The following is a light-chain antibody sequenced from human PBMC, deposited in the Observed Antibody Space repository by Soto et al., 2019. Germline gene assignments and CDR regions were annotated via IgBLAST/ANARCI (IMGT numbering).Light chain of an antibody. Sequence: AIQLTQSPPSLSASVGDRVTITCRASQGISSALAWYQQKPGKAPKLLIYDASSLESGVPSRFSGSGSGTDSTLPISSLQPEDFATYYCQQFNSYPITFGQGTRLEIK. J-gene: IGKJ5*01. CDR2: DAS. CDR1: QGISSA. V-gene: IGKV1-13*02. CDR3: QQFNSYPIT.